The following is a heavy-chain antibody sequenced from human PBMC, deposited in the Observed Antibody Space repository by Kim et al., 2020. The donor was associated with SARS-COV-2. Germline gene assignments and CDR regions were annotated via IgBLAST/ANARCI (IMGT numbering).Heavy chain of an antibody. Sequence: GGSLRLSCAASGFIFSGYVIHWVRQAPGKGLEWVALISYDGNNKYYADSVKGRFTISRDHSKSKLYLQVSSLRAEDTAVYYCAKGYIEATAIPFGMEVWGQGTTVTVSS. CDR1: GFIFSGYV. J-gene: IGHJ6*02. CDR3: AKGYIEATAIPFGMEV. V-gene: IGHV3-30*18. CDR2: ISYDGNNK. D-gene: IGHD2-21*02.